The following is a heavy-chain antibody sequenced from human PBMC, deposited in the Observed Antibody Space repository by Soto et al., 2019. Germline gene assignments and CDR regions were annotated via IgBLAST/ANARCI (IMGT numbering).Heavy chain of an antibody. V-gene: IGHV3-33*01. CDR1: GFTFSSYG. Sequence: GGSLRLSCAASGFTFSSYGMHWVRQAPGKGLEWVAVIWYDGSNKYYADSVKGRFTISRDNSKNTLYLQMNSLRAEDTAVYYCAREDLSSGAFDIWGQGTMVTVSS. J-gene: IGHJ3*02. CDR3: AREDLSSGAFDI. D-gene: IGHD6-19*01. CDR2: IWYDGSNK.